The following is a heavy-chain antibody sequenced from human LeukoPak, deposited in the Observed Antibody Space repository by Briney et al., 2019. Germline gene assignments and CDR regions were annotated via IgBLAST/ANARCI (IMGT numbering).Heavy chain of an antibody. CDR1: GFTFSSYW. CDR2: MKQDGSEK. J-gene: IGHJ5*02. Sequence: GGSLRLSCAASGFTFSSYWMSWVRQAPGKGLEWVANMKQDGSEKYYVDSVKGRFTISRDNAKNSLYLQMNSLRAEDTAVYYCAREYDFWTGRDSSKGWLDPWGPGILVAVSS. V-gene: IGHV3-7*01. D-gene: IGHD3-3*01. CDR3: AREYDFWTGRDSSKGWLDP.